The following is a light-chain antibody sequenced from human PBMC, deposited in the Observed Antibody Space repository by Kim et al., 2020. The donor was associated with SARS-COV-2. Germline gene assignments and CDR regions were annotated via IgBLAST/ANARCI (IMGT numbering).Light chain of an antibody. Sequence: GQRVTISCSGSSSNIGTNAVIWYQLLPGTAPKLLIYDDNQRPSGVPARLSASKTGASASLAISGLQSEDEANYYCATWDESLKTVVFGGGTQLTVL. CDR1: SSNIGTNA. J-gene: IGLJ3*02. CDR3: ATWDESLKTVV. V-gene: IGLV1-44*01. CDR2: DDN.